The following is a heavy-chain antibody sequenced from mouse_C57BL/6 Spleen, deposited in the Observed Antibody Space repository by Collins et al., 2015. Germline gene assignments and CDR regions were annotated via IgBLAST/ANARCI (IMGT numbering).Heavy chain of an antibody. CDR2: ISYSGST. D-gene: IGHD1-1*01. J-gene: IGHJ1*01. Sequence: DVQLQESGPGLVKPSQSLSLTCTVTGYSITSDYAWNWIRQFPGNKLEWMGYISYSGSTSYNPSLKSRISITRDTSKNQFFLQLNSVTTEDTATYYCARSYGSSYGYFDVWGAGTTVTVSS. CDR3: ARSYGSSYGYFDV. V-gene: IGHV3-2*02. CDR1: GYSITSDYA.